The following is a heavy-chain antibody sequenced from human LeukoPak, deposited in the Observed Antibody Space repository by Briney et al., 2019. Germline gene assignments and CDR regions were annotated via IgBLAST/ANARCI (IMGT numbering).Heavy chain of an antibody. CDR3: AKDRPNYYGSNGHYYRRDGDY. J-gene: IGHJ4*02. D-gene: IGHD3-22*01. V-gene: IGHV3-23*01. Sequence: GGSLRLSCAASGFTFSIYAMSWVRQAPGEGLQWVSSITSSGDGTYYADSVKGRFTISRDNSENMLYLQMNSLRVEDTAVYFCAKDRPNYYGSNGHYYRRDGDYWGQGTLVTVSS. CDR2: ITSSGDGT. CDR1: GFTFSIYA.